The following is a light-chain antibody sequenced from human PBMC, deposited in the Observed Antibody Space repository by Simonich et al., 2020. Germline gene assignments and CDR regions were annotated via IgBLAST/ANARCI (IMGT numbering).Light chain of an antibody. V-gene: IGLV2-23*01. CDR2: EGS. CDR3: CSYAGSSTSVV. J-gene: IGLJ2*01. CDR1: SSDVGSYNL. Sequence: QSALTQPVSVSGSPGQSITISCTGTSSDVGSYNLVSWYQQHPSKAPKLMLYEGSKRPSGVAKGCSGSKTGNTASLTISGLQAEDEADYYCCSYAGSSTSVVFGGGTKLTVL.